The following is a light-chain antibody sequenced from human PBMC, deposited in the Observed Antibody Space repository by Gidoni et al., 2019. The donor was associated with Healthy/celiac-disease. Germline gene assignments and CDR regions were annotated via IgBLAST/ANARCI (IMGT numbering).Light chain of an antibody. Sequence: DIVMTQSPATLSVSPGDRATLSRRASQSVSSNLAWYQQKPGQAPRLLIYGASTRATGIPARFSVSGSGAEFTLTISSLQSEDFAVYYCQRYNNWSYTFGQGTKLEIK. J-gene: IGKJ2*01. V-gene: IGKV3-15*01. CDR3: QRYNNWSYT. CDR1: QSVSSN. CDR2: GAS.